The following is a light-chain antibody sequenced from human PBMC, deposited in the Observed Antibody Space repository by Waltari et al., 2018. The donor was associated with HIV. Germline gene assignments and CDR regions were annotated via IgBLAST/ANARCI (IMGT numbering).Light chain of an antibody. CDR1: ALPKKY. V-gene: IGLV3-10*01. CDR2: EDN. J-gene: IGLJ3*02. CDR3: YSTDNSLNGV. Sequence: SYELTQPPSVSVSPGQPAKITCSGDALPKKYAYWYQQKSGQAPVLVIYEDNKRPSGIPERFSGSSSGTMATLTLSEVQVDGEADYYCYSTDNSLNGVFGGGTKLTVL.